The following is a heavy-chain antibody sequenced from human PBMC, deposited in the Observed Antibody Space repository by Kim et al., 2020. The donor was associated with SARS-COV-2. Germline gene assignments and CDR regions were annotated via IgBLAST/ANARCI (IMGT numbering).Heavy chain of an antibody. Sequence: YAVSVTGRFTISRDNAKNTLYLQMNSLRAEDAAVYYCARGGGGSYYYFDSWGQGTLVTVSS. D-gene: IGHD1-26*01. J-gene: IGHJ4*02. CDR3: ARGGGGSYYYFDS. V-gene: IGHV3-30*01.